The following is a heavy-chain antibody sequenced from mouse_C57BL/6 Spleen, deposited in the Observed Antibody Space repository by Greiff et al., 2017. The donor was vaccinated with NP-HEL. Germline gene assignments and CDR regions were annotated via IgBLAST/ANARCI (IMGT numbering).Heavy chain of an antibody. J-gene: IGHJ3*01. CDR1: GFNIKDYS. V-gene: IGHV14-1*01. Sequence: VQLQQSGAELVRPGASVKLSCTASGFNIKDYSMHWVKQRPEQGLEWIGRIDPEDGDTEYAPKFQGKATMTAVTSSNTAYLQLSSLTSEDTAVYYCTTGTAQATFAYWGQGTLVTVSA. D-gene: IGHD3-2*02. CDR2: IDPEDGDT. CDR3: TTGTAQATFAY.